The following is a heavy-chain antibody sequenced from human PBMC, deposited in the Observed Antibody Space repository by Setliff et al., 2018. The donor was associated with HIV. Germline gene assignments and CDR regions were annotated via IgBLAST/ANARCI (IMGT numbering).Heavy chain of an antibody. J-gene: IGHJ4*02. CDR3: AKKVPGVGVAGPLDY. V-gene: IGHV3-30*02. D-gene: IGHD6-19*01. CDR1: GFTFRSFG. CDR2: IHFDGTNK. Sequence: GGSLRLSCAASGFTFRSFGMHWVRQTPGKGLEWVALIHFDGTNKYYRDSVKGRFTISRDNSKNTVYLQMNSLRAEDTAVYYCAKKVPGVGVAGPLDYWGQGTRVTVSS.